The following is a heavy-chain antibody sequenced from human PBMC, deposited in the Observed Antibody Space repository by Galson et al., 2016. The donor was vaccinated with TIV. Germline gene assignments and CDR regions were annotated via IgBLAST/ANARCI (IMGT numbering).Heavy chain of an antibody. Sequence: ETLSLPCTVSGGSISSTSYYWGWIRQPPGKGLEWIGNIYYSGSAYYNPSLKSRVTISVDTSKNQFSLKLSSVTAADTAVYYCATYCSSTTCLFDPWGQGTLVTVSS. D-gene: IGHD2-2*01. V-gene: IGHV4-39*01. CDR2: IYYSGSA. CDR1: GGSISSTSYY. CDR3: ATYCSSTTCLFDP. J-gene: IGHJ5*02.